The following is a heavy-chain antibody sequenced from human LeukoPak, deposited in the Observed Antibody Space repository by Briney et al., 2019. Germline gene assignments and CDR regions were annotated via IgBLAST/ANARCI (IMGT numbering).Heavy chain of an antibody. Sequence: SETLSLTCAVSGASISSRIYYWGWIRQPPGKGLEWIGSIYYSGSTYYNPSLKSRVTISVDTSKNQFSLKLSSVTAADTAMYYCARLYGSGSYYNYWGQGTLVTVSS. CDR1: GASISSRIYY. V-gene: IGHV4-39*07. CDR2: IYYSGST. J-gene: IGHJ4*02. CDR3: ARLYGSGSYYNY. D-gene: IGHD3-10*01.